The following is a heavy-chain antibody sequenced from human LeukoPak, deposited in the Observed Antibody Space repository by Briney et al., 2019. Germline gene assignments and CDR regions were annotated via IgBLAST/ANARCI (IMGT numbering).Heavy chain of an antibody. Sequence: SETLSLTCTVSGGSISSSSYYWGWIRQPPGKGLEWIGSIYYSGSTYYNPSLKSRVTISVDTSKNQFSLKLSSVTAADTAVYYCARLLGRAYYDSSGYQKFDYWGQGTLVTVSS. V-gene: IGHV4-39*07. CDR3: ARLLGRAYYDSSGYQKFDY. D-gene: IGHD3-22*01. J-gene: IGHJ4*02. CDR2: IYYSGST. CDR1: GGSISSSSYY.